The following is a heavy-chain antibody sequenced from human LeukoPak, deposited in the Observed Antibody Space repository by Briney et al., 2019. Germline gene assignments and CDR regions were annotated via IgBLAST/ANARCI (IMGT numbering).Heavy chain of an antibody. V-gene: IGHV4-59*01. Sequence: ASETLSLTCTVSGGSISSYYWSWVRQPPGKGLEWFGYIYYSGSTNYNPSLKSRVTISVDTSKNQFSLKLSSVTAADTAVYYCAVGRGYSGLDYWGQGTLVTVSS. D-gene: IGHD5-12*01. CDR2: IYYSGST. CDR3: AVGRGYSGLDY. J-gene: IGHJ4*02. CDR1: GGSISSYY.